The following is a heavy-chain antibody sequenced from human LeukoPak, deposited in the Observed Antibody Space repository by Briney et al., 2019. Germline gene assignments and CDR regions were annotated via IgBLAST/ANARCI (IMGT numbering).Heavy chain of an antibody. V-gene: IGHV4-59*08. D-gene: IGHD6-13*01. J-gene: IGHJ4*02. CDR1: GGSISSYY. CDR2: IYYSGGT. CDR3: ARHALSPIAAAANAYYFDY. Sequence: PSETLSLTCTVSGGSISSYYWSWIRQPPGKGLQWIGYIYYSGGTNYNPSLKSRVTISVDTSKNQFSLKLSSVTAADTAVYYCARHALSPIAAAANAYYFDYWGQGTLVTVSS.